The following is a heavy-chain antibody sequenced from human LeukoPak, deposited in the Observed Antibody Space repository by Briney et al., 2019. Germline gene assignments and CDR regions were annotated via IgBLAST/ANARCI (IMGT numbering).Heavy chain of an antibody. Sequence: ASVKVSCKASGYTFTSYYMHWVRQAPGQGLEWMGWVNPNSGGTNYAQKFQGRVTMTRDTSISTAYMELSRLRSDDTAVYYCARGPGYYYDSSGYYDAFDIWGQGTMVTVSS. V-gene: IGHV1-2*02. CDR2: VNPNSGGT. CDR3: ARGPGYYYDSSGYYDAFDI. D-gene: IGHD3-22*01. CDR1: GYTFTSYY. J-gene: IGHJ3*02.